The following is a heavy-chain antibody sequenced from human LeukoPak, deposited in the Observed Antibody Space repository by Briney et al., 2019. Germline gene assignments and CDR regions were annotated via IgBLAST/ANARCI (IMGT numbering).Heavy chain of an antibody. CDR1: GGTFSSYA. CDR2: IIPILGIA. CDR3: ARDLGGNWNQPVGY. J-gene: IGHJ4*02. Sequence: GASVTVSCTASGGTFSSYAISWVRQAPGQGLEWVGRIIPILGIANYAQKFQGRVTITADKSTSTAYMELSSLRSEDTAVYYCARDLGGNWNQPVGYWGQGTLVTGSS. D-gene: IGHD1-20*01. V-gene: IGHV1-69*04.